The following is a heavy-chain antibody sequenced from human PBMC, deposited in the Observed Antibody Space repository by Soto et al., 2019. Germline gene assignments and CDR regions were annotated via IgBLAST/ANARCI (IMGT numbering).Heavy chain of an antibody. Sequence: GGSLRLSCTASGFTFGDYAMSWFRQAPGKGLEWVGFIRSKAYGGTTEYAASVKGRFTISRDDSKSIAYLQMNSLKTEDTAVYYCTRVLRFLEWSYYYYMAVWGKGTTVTVSS. CDR1: GFTFGDYA. CDR3: TRVLRFLEWSYYYYMAV. D-gene: IGHD3-3*01. J-gene: IGHJ6*03. CDR2: IRSKAYGGTT. V-gene: IGHV3-49*03.